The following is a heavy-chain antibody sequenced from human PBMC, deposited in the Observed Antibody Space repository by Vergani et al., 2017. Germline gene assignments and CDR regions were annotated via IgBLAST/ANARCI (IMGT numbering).Heavy chain of an antibody. CDR3: ARVYGRAAAGLEYYYYNYGMDV. CDR2: ISSSSTYI. J-gene: IGHJ6*02. D-gene: IGHD6-13*01. CDR1: GFIFNNYN. Sequence: EVQLVESGGGLVKPGGSLRLSCAASGFIFNNYNMNWVRQAPGKGLEWVSSISSSSTYIYYADSVKGRFTISRDNAKNSLYLQMNSLRAEDTAVYYCARVYGRAAAGLEYYYYNYGMDVWDQGTTVTVSS. V-gene: IGHV3-21*01.